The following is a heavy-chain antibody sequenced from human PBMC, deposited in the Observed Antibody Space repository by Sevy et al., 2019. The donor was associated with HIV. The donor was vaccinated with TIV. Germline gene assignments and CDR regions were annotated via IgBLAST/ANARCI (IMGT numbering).Heavy chain of an antibody. D-gene: IGHD3-3*01. J-gene: IGHJ5*02. CDR2: IVVGSGST. Sequence: ASVKVSCKASAFTFSTSAVQWVRQSRGQRLEWIGWIVVGSGSTNYAQKFQGRVTFTRDMSTTTAYVEMSSLRTDDTAVYYCAATTDTIFGVVLMNNWFDPWGQGTLVTVSS. CDR1: AFTFSTSA. CDR3: AATTDTIFGVVLMNNWFDP. V-gene: IGHV1-58*01.